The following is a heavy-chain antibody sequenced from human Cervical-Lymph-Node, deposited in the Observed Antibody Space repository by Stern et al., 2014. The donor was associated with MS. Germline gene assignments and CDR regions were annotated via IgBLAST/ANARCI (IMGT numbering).Heavy chain of an antibody. CDR1: GDSINSGDFH. J-gene: IGHJ4*02. V-gene: IGHV4-30-4*01. CDR2: IYYSGRN. D-gene: IGHD4-17*01. CDR3: ARMKTGLRENRGFDF. Sequence: QVQLQESGPGLVKPSQTLSLTCTVSGDSINSGDFHWNWVRQSPGKGLEWIGYIYYSGRNYNNPSLKSRITMSIDTSTNQFSLNLTSVTAADTALYFCARMKTGLRENRGFDFWGQGTQVTVSS.